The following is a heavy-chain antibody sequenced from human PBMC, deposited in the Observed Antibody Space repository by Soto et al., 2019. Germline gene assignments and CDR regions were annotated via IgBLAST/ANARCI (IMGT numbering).Heavy chain of an antibody. CDR2: IKEDGSEK. Sequence: EVQLLESGGGLVQPGGSLRLSCEASGFTFSRFWMSWVRQAPGKGLEWVANIKEDGSEKYYADSMKGRFTISRDNAKNSLDLQMNSLRAEDTAVYYCARRKSAHYGMDVWGQGTTVTVSS. J-gene: IGHJ6*02. V-gene: IGHV3-7*03. CDR3: ARRKSAHYGMDV. D-gene: IGHD6-6*01. CDR1: GFTFSRFW.